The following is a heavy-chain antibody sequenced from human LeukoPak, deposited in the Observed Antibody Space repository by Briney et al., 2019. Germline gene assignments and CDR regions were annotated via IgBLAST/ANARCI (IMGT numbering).Heavy chain of an antibody. Sequence: SVKVSCKASGGTFSSYAISWVRQAPGQGLEWMGGIIPIFGTANYAQKFQGRVTITADESTSTAYMELSSLRSEDTAVYYCARGYCTNGVCGFYYYYGMDVWGQGPTVTLS. D-gene: IGHD2-8*01. CDR3: ARGYCTNGVCGFYYYYGMDV. CDR1: GGTFSSYA. J-gene: IGHJ6*02. CDR2: IIPIFGTA. V-gene: IGHV1-69*13.